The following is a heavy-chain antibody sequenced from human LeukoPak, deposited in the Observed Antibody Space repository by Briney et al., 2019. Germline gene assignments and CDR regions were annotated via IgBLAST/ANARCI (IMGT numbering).Heavy chain of an antibody. CDR3: AKDSSVTSYDFWSGYYLGEGEDYFDH. CDR1: GFTFSSYS. Sequence: GGSLRLSCAASGFTFSSYSMSWVRQAPGKGLEWVSAISGSGGSTYYADPVKGRFTISRDNSKNTLYLQMNSLRAEDTAVYYCAKDSSVTSYDFWSGYYLGEGEDYFDHWGQGTLVTVSS. V-gene: IGHV3-23*01. J-gene: IGHJ4*02. D-gene: IGHD3-3*01. CDR2: ISGSGGST.